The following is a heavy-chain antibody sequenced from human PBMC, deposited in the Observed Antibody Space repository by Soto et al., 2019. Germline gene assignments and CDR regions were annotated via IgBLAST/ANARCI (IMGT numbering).Heavy chain of an antibody. D-gene: IGHD5-12*01. CDR3: AKGGYTTPFDS. Sequence: GGSLRLSCAASGFTFNIYAMTWVRQAPGKGLEWVSTIRASAGSTYYADAVKGRFTISRDNSMNTLFLHMNSLRADDTAIYYCAKGGYTTPFDSWGLGTLVTVSS. CDR1: GFTFNIYA. CDR2: IRASAGST. J-gene: IGHJ4*02. V-gene: IGHV3-23*01.